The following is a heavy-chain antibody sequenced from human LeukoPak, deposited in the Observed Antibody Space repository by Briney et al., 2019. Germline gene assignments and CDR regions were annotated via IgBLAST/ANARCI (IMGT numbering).Heavy chain of an antibody. CDR2: IRSNGGTT. CDR3: AKGQELDDGVFDA. V-gene: IGHV3-23*01. Sequence: GGSLRLSCAASGFTFSSIAMTWVHQAPGKGLEWVSTIRSNGGTTYNAESVKGRFTISRDNSKNTVYLELNSLRVEDTAIYYCAKGQELDDGVFDAWGQGTLVTVSS. J-gene: IGHJ4*02. D-gene: IGHD1-1*01. CDR1: GFTFSSIA.